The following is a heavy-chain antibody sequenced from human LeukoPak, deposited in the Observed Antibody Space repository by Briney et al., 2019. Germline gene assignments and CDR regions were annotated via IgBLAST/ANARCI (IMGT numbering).Heavy chain of an antibody. CDR2: INTDGSST. D-gene: IGHD3-3*01. V-gene: IGHV3-74*01. CDR3: ARGFPEDHYYYYMDV. J-gene: IGHJ6*03. CDR1: GFTFSSYW. Sequence: GGSLRLSCAASGFTFSSYWMHWVRQAPGKGLVWVSRINTDGSSTSYADSVKGRFTISRDNAKNTLYLQMNSLRAEDTAVYYCARGFPEDHYYYYMDVWGKGTTVTVSS.